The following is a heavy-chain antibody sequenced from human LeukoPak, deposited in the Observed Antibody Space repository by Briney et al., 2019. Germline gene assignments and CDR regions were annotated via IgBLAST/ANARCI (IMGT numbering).Heavy chain of an antibody. CDR2: IYSGGTT. CDR1: GFTVSSSY. D-gene: IGHD2-2*01. Sequence: GGSPRLSCAASGFTVSSSYISWVRQAPGKGLEWVSAIYSGGTTYYANSVKGRFTISRDNSKNMLYLLMNSLRAEDTAIYHCARQTGASTNFDNWGQGTLVTVSS. V-gene: IGHV3-53*01. J-gene: IGHJ4*02. CDR3: ARQTGASTNFDN.